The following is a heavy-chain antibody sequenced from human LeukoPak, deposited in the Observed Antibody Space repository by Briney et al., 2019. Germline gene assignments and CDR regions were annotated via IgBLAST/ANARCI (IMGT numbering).Heavy chain of an antibody. V-gene: IGHV3-66*01. J-gene: IGHJ1*01. CDR3: ARGSEYFQH. CDR1: GFSFSYYT. CDR2: IYSGGNT. Sequence: GGSLRLSCTASGFSFSYYTMIWVRQAPGKGLEWVSIIYSGGNTFHADSVKARFSISRDESRDTVYLQMNSLRAEDTAVYYCARGSEYFQHWGQGTLVTVSS.